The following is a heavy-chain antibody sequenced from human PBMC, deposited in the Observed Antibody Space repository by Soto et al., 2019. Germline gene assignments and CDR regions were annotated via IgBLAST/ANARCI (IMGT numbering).Heavy chain of an antibody. D-gene: IGHD5-18*01. CDR3: ARVGYSYGLDY. CDR1: GGSISSYY. J-gene: IGHJ4*02. CDR2: IYYSGST. V-gene: IGHV4-59*01. Sequence: SETLSLTXTVSGGSISSYYWSWIRQPPGKGLEWIGYIYYSGSTNYNPSLKSRVTISVDTSKNQFSLKLSPVTAADTAVYYCARVGYSYGLDYWGQGTLVTVSS.